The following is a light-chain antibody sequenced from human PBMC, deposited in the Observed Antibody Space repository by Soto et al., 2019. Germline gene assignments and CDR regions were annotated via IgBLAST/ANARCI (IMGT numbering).Light chain of an antibody. J-gene: IGKJ1*01. Sequence: EIVLTQSPGTLSLSPGDRATLSCRASQSVSSNFLAWYQQKPGQAPRLRIYGASIRATGTPDRFSGSGSGTDFTLTIRRLEPEDFAMYFCHQYGSSPRTFGQGTKVEIK. V-gene: IGKV3-20*01. CDR3: HQYGSSPRT. CDR2: GAS. CDR1: QSVSSNF.